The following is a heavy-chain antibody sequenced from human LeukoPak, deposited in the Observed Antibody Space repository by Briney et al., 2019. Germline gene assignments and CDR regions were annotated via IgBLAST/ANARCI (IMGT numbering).Heavy chain of an antibody. J-gene: IGHJ4*02. CDR2: ISAYNGNT. Sequence: ASVKVSCKASGYTFTSYGISWVRHATGQGLEWMGWISAYNGNTNYAQKLQGRVTMTTDTSTSTAYMELRSLRSDDTAVYYCARRMTTVTTFDYWGQGTLVTVSS. V-gene: IGHV1-18*01. CDR3: ARRMTTVTTFDY. D-gene: IGHD4-17*01. CDR1: GYTFTSYG.